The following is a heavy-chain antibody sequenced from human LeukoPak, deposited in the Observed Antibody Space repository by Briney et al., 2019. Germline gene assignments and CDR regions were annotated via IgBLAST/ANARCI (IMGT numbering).Heavy chain of an antibody. CDR3: ARDQGVIDPYYFDS. J-gene: IGHJ4*02. V-gene: IGHV3-21*01. D-gene: IGHD2-21*01. Sequence: PGGSLRLACAASGFTFSKYGMSWVRQAPGKGLEWVSFISSGSSYIFYGDSLKGRFTISRDNAKSSLYLQMNSLRDEDTAVYYCARDQGVIDPYYFDSWGQGTLVTVSS. CDR2: ISSGSSYI. CDR1: GFTFSKYG.